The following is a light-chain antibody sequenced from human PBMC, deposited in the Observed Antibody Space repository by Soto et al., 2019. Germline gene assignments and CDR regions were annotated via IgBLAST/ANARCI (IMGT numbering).Light chain of an antibody. CDR1: QSVSSS. CDR2: GAS. CDR3: KQYGSSGK. J-gene: IGKJ1*01. V-gene: IGKV3-20*01. Sequence: EIVLTQSPATLSLSPGERATLSCRASQSVSSSIAWYQQQFGQAPRLLIYGASNRATGIPDRFSGSGSGTDFTLTISRLELEDFAVYYCKQYGSSGKFGQGTKVDIK.